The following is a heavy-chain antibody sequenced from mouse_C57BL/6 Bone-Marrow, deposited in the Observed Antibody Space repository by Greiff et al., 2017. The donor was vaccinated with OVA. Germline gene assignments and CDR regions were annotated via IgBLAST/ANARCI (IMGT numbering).Heavy chain of an antibody. CDR3: ARGLGEFAY. V-gene: IGHV1-81*01. CDR2: IYPRSGNT. CDR1: GYTFTSYG. J-gene: IGHJ3*01. D-gene: IGHD4-1*01. Sequence: QVQLKQSGAELARPGASVKLSCKASGYTFTSYGISWVKQRTGQGLEWIGEIYPRSGNTYYNEKFKGKATLPADKSSSTAYLELRSLTAEDSAVYFCARGLGEFAYWGQGTLVTVSA.